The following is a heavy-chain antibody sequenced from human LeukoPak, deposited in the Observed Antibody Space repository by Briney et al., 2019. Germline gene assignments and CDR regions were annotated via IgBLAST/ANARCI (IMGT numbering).Heavy chain of an antibody. Sequence: GGSLRLSCAASGFTFSSYAMHWVRQAPGRGLEWVSAISGSGGSTYYADSVKGRFTISRDNSKNTLYLQMNSLRAEDTAVYYCAKLFGYSYGTYYFDYWGQGTLVTVSS. J-gene: IGHJ4*02. D-gene: IGHD5-18*01. CDR2: ISGSGGST. CDR3: AKLFGYSYGTYYFDY. CDR1: GFTFSSYA. V-gene: IGHV3-23*01.